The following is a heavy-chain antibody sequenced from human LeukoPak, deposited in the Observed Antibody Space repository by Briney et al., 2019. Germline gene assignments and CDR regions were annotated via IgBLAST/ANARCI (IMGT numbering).Heavy chain of an antibody. J-gene: IGHJ3*02. CDR1: GDSVSSNSAA. CDR2: TYYRSKWYN. Sequence: SQTLSLTCAISGDSVSSNSAAWNWIRRSPSRGLEWLGRTYYRSKWYNDYAVSVKSRITINPDTSKNQFSLQLNSVTPEDTAVYYCARDQGPRVLMVYARSGDAFDIWGQGTMVTVSS. CDR3: ARDQGPRVLMVYARSGDAFDI. D-gene: IGHD2-8*01. V-gene: IGHV6-1*01.